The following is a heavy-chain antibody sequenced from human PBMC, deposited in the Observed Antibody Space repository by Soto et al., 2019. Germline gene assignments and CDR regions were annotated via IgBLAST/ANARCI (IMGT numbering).Heavy chain of an antibody. CDR2: IYNGGGT. CDR1: GFTVSSNY. V-gene: IGHV3-53*01. Sequence: PGVSLRLSCAASGFTVSSNYMSWVRQAPGKGLEWVSVIYNGGGTYYADSVKGRFTLSRDNSKNTLYLQMTNLRAEDTAVYYCARVAGNPLNPRNGFDMWGQGTRVTVS. J-gene: IGHJ3*02. CDR3: ARVAGNPLNPRNGFDM.